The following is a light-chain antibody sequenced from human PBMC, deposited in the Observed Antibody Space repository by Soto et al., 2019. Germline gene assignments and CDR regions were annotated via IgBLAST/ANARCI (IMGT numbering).Light chain of an antibody. CDR3: SLYTSSSTVV. V-gene: IGLV2-14*01. J-gene: IGLJ2*01. CDR2: EVT. CDR1: SSDVGGYNY. Sequence: QSVLTQPASVSGSPGQSITISCTGTSSDVGGYNYVSWYQQHPGKAPKLMIYEVTNRPSGVSNRFSGSKSGNTASLTISGLQAEDETHYYCSLYTSSSTVVFGGGTKLTVL.